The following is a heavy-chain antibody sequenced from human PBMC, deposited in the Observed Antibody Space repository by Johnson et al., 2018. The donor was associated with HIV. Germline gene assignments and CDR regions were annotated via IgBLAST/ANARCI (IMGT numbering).Heavy chain of an antibody. V-gene: IGHV3-30-3*01. D-gene: IGHD5-18*01. Sequence: QVQLVESGGGVVQPGRSLRPSCPASGFTFSTYAIHWVRQAPGTGLEWVAIISYDGSTKYYADSVTGRFTISRDNSKNSLYLQMNTLRAEDTAVYYCARDQRGGYSYGDAFDFWGQGTVVSVST. J-gene: IGHJ3*01. CDR1: GFTFSTYA. CDR3: ARDQRGGYSYGDAFDF. CDR2: ISYDGSTK.